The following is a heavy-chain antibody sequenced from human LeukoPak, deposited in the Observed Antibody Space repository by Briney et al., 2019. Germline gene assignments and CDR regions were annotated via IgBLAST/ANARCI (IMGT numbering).Heavy chain of an antibody. Sequence: SETLSLTCTVSGGSISSSSYYWGWIRQPPGKGLEWIGSIYYSGSTYYNPSLKSRVTISVDTSKNQFSLKLSSVTAADTAVYYCARDLNYGSGSPAGYWGQGTLVTVSS. D-gene: IGHD3-10*01. CDR2: IYYSGST. CDR3: ARDLNYGSGSPAGY. J-gene: IGHJ4*02. V-gene: IGHV4-39*07. CDR1: GGSISSSSYY.